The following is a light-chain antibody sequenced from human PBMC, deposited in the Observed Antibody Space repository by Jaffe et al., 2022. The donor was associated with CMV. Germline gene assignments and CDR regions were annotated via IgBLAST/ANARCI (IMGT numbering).Light chain of an antibody. CDR3: SSYTSSSTKV. V-gene: IGLV2-14*03. CDR1: SSDIGGYKY. J-gene: IGLJ3*02. Sequence: QSALTQPASVSGSPGQSITISCTGTSSDIGGYKYVSWYQQHPGKAPKLMIYDVSNRPSGVSTRFSGSKSGNTASLTISGLQAEDEADYYCSSYTSSSTKVFGGGTKLTVL. CDR2: DVS.